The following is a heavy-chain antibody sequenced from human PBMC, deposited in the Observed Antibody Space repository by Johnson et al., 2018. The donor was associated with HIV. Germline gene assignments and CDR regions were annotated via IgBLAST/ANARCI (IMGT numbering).Heavy chain of an antibody. Sequence: VQLVESGGGLVQPGGSLRLSCAGSEFTFNNYWMSWVRQAPGKGLEWVANIKQDGSEKHYVDSETGRFTISRDNAKNSLYLQMNSLRAEDTAVYYCARDPELDYFDNRAFDIWGQGTMVTVSS. J-gene: IGHJ3*02. CDR2: IKQDGSEK. CDR1: EFTFNNYW. V-gene: IGHV3-7*01. CDR3: ARDPELDYFDNRAFDI. D-gene: IGHD3-22*01.